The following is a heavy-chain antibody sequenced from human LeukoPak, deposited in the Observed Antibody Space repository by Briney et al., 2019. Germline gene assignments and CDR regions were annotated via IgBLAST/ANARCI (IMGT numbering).Heavy chain of an antibody. CDR3: TQAVPFVPEGY. V-gene: IGHV3-48*03. CDR1: GFPFSTYE. J-gene: IGHJ4*01. D-gene: IGHD3-3*02. Sequence: GGSLRLSCVGSGFPFSTYELNWVRQAPGKGLEWVSYISGSGHLKYYADSVKGLFTISRDNAENSLWLKMNSLRPEDTAVYYCTQAVPFVPEGYWGQGTLVTVSS. CDR2: ISGSGHLK.